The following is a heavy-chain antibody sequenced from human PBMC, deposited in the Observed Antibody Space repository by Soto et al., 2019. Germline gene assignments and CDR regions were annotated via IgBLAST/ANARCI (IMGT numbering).Heavy chain of an antibody. Sequence: ASVKVSCKASGYTFTGYYMHWVRQAPGQGLEWMGWINPNSGGTNYAQKFQGWVTMTRDTSISTAYMELSRLRSDDTAVYYCARDPLGHYYYGMDVWGQGTTVTVSS. CDR2: INPNSGGT. D-gene: IGHD3-10*01. CDR3: ARDPLGHYYYGMDV. J-gene: IGHJ6*02. V-gene: IGHV1-2*04. CDR1: GYTFTGYY.